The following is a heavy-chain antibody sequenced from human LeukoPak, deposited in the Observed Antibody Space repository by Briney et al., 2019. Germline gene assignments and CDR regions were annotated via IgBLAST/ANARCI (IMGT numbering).Heavy chain of an antibody. D-gene: IGHD6-13*01. V-gene: IGHV1-18*01. J-gene: IGHJ4*02. CDR3: ARGRYLAEQLVLSDY. CDR1: GYTFTSYG. CDR2: ISAYNGNT. Sequence: GASVKVSCKASGYTFTSYGISWVRQAPGQGLEWMGWISAYNGNTNYAQKLQGRVTMTTDTSTSTAYMELRSLRSDDTAVYYCARGRYLAEQLVLSDYWGQGTLVTVSS.